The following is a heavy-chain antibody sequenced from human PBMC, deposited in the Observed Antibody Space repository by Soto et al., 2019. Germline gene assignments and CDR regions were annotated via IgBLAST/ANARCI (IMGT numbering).Heavy chain of an antibody. V-gene: IGHV1-69*13. Sequence: GASVKVSCKASGGTFSCYAISWVRQAPGQVLEWMVGIIPIFGTANYAQKFQGRVTITADESTSTAYMELSSLRSEDTAVYYCARGIVVVPAALPMGSYYCYGMDVWGQGTTVTVSS. CDR2: IIPIFGTA. CDR1: GGTFSCYA. D-gene: IGHD2-2*01. CDR3: ARGIVVVPAALPMGSYYCYGMDV. J-gene: IGHJ6*02.